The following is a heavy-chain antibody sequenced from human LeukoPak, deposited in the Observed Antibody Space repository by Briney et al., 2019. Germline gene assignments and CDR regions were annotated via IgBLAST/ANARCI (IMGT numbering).Heavy chain of an antibody. D-gene: IGHD3-10*01. V-gene: IGHV3-21*01. CDR3: ARDRTYGSESYSKNPQVDY. CDR2: ISSSSSYI. Sequence: PGGSLRLSCAASGFTFSSYSMNWVRQAPGKGLEWVSSISSSSSYIYYADSVKGRFTISRDNAKNSLYLQMNSLRAEDTAVYYCARDRTYGSESYSKNPQVDYWGQGTLVTVSS. CDR1: GFTFSSYS. J-gene: IGHJ4*02.